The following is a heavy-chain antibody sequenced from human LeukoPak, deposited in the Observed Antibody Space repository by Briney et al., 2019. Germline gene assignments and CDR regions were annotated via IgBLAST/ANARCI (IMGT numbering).Heavy chain of an antibody. D-gene: IGHD5-12*01. V-gene: IGHV5-51*01. CDR1: GYTFTGYW. CDR2: IYPGDSDT. CDR3: ARGPATHGLY. Sequence: KVSCKASGYTFTGYWIGWVRQMPGKGLEWMGIIYPGDSDTRYSPSFRGQVTISADKSISTAYLQWSSLKASDTAMYYCARGPATHGLYWGQGTLVTVSS. J-gene: IGHJ4*02.